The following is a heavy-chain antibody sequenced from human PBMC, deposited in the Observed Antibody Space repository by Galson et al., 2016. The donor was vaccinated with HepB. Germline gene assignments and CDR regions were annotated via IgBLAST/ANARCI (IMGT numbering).Heavy chain of an antibody. CDR1: GFTVSTDY. CDR3: TRDGWTSNWFGY. J-gene: IGHJ5*01. CDR2: IYSGGST. V-gene: IGHV3-66*02. D-gene: IGHD6-19*01. Sequence: SLRLSCAGSGFTVSTDYMSWVRQAPGKGLEWVSIIYSGGSTYYADSVKGRFSISRGNSKNTLYLQMDSLRVEDTAVYYCTRDGWTSNWFGYWGQGTLVTVSS.